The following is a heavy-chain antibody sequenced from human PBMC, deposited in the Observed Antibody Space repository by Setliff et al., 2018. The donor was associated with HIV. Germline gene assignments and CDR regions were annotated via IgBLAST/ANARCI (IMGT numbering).Heavy chain of an antibody. CDR2: MNPNSANT. D-gene: IGHD3-22*01. V-gene: IGHV1-8*01. CDR3: AIRPYYFDNNIS. J-gene: IGHJ4*02. Sequence: ASVKVSCKASGYTFTRYDINWVRQATGQGLEWMGWMNPNSANTGYAQKFQGRVTMTRNTSISTAYMELSSLRSEDTAVYYCAIRPYYFDNNISWGQGNLVTVSS. CDR1: GYTFTRYD.